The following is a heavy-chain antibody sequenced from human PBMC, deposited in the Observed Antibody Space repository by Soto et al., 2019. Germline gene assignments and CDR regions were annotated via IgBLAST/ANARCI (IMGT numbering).Heavy chain of an antibody. J-gene: IGHJ4*02. CDR2: ISSSGSTI. D-gene: IGHD5-18*01. CDR3: ARDLHKLYSYGDYFDY. V-gene: IGHV3-48*03. CDR1: GFTFSSYE. Sequence: EVQLVESGGGLVQPGGSLRLSCAASGFTFSSYEMNWVRQAPGKGLEWVSYISSSGSTIYYADSVKGRFTISRDNAKNSLYLQMNSLRAEDTAVYYCARDLHKLYSYGDYFDYWGQGTLVTVSS.